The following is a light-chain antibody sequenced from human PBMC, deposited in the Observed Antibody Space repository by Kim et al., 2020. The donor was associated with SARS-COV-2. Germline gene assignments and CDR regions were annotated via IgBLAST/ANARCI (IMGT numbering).Light chain of an antibody. CDR3: ATWDDSLDAWV. J-gene: IGLJ3*02. Sequence: QSVLTQPPSASGTTVQRVTISCSGSNSNIGVNNVNWYQQFPGTAPKLLIYRNDQRPSGVPDRFSGSKSGTSASLALSGLLSEDEADYYCATWDDSLDAWVFGGGTQLTVL. V-gene: IGLV1-44*01. CDR2: RND. CDR1: NSNIGVNN.